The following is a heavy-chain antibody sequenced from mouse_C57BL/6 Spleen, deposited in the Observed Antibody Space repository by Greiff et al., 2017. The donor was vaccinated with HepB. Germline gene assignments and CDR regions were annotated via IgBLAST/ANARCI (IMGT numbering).Heavy chain of an antibody. V-gene: IGHV1-76*01. J-gene: IGHJ4*01. CDR1: GYTFTDYY. Sequence: VKLVESGAELVRPGASVKLSCKASGYTFTDYYINWVKQRPGQGLEWIARIYPGSGNTYYNEKFKGKATLTAEKSSSTAYMQLSSLTSEDSAVYFCARSGVYDGYFYAMDYWGQGTSVTVSS. CDR3: ARSGVYDGYFYAMDY. D-gene: IGHD2-3*01. CDR2: IYPGSGNT.